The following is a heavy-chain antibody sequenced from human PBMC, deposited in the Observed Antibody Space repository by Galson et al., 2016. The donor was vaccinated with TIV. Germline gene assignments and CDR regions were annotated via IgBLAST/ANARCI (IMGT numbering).Heavy chain of an antibody. D-gene: IGHD5-12*01. Sequence: QSGAEVKKPGESLNISCKGSDSWVAWVRQKPGRGPEYMGVIYPRDSDTRYSPAFEGQVTISVDKSFTPAYLQWPSLKASDRAIYFCAAWRPGGWLDPWGQGTQVIVSS. J-gene: IGHJ5*02. V-gene: IGHV5-51*03. CDR2: IYPRDSDT. CDR1: DSW. CDR3: AAWRPGGWLDP.